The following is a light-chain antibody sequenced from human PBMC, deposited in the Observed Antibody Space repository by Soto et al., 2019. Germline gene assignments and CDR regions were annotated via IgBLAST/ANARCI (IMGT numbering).Light chain of an antibody. CDR1: QSVSSN. V-gene: IGKV3-15*01. J-gene: IGKJ5*01. Sequence: EIVMTQSPATLSVSPGKRATLSCRASQSVSSNLAWYQQKPGQAPRLLIYGASTSATGIPARFSGIRSATDFTLTISSLQSEDFALYYCQQYNNWPPTFGQGTRLEIK. CDR2: GAS. CDR3: QQYNNWPPT.